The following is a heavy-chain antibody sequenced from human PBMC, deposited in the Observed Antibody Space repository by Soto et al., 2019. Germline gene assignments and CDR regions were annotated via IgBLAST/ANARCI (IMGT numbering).Heavy chain of an antibody. CDR2: IIPIFGTS. CDR1: GGTFNNHA. Sequence: QVQLVQSGAEVKKPGSSVKVSCKASGGTFNNHAINWVRQAPGQGLEWMGGIIPIFGTSNYAQKFQGRVTITADESTRTAYMELSSLRSEDTAVYYCATSIPSSKWSGFDSWGQGTLVTVSS. J-gene: IGHJ4*02. V-gene: IGHV1-69*01. D-gene: IGHD6-13*01. CDR3: ATSIPSSKWSGFDS.